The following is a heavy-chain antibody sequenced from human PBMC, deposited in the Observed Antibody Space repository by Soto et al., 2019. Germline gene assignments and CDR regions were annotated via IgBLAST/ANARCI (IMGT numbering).Heavy chain of an antibody. CDR1: GYTFTSYG. D-gene: IGHD3-22*01. CDR2: ISAYNGNT. J-gene: IGHJ4*02. Sequence: GASVKVSCKASGYTFTSYGISWVRQAPGQGLEWMGWISAYNGNTNYAQKLQGRVTMTTDTSTSTAYMELRSLRSDDTAVYYCARTYYYDSSGSFGYWGQGTLVTAPQ. CDR3: ARTYYYDSSGSFGY. V-gene: IGHV1-18*01.